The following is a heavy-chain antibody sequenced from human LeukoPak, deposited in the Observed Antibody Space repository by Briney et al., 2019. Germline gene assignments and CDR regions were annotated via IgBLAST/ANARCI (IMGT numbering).Heavy chain of an antibody. Sequence: AGGSLRLSCAASGFTFSSYAMHWVRQAPGKGLEWVAVISYDGSNKYYADSVKGRFTISRDNSKNTLYLQMNSLRAEDTAVYYCASGSYQTVPVDHVDYWGQGTLVTVSS. J-gene: IGHJ4*02. V-gene: IGHV3-30-3*01. D-gene: IGHD2-2*03. CDR2: ISYDGSNK. CDR1: GFTFSSYA. CDR3: ASGSYQTVPVDHVDY.